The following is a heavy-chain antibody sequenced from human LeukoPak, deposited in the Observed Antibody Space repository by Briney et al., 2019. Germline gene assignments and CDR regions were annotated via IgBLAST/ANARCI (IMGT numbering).Heavy chain of an antibody. CDR2: IYTSGST. D-gene: IGHD3-3*01. CDR1: GGSISSGSYY. CDR3: ARERDDFWSGYYPNDY. J-gene: IGHJ4*02. Sequence: SETLSLTCIVSGGSISSGSYYWSWIRQPAGKGLEWIGRIYTSGSTNYNPSLKSRVTITVDTSKNQFSLKLSSVTAADTAVYYCARERDDFWSGYYPNDYWGQGTLVTVSS. V-gene: IGHV4-61*02.